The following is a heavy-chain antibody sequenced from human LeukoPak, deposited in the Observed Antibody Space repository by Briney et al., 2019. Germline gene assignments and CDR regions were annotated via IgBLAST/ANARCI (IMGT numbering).Heavy chain of an antibody. Sequence: GASVKVSCKASGGTFSSYAISWVRQAPGQGLEWMGGIIPIFGTANYAQKFQGRVTITADESTSTAYMELSSLRSEDTAVYYCARVGASAGYENFDYWGQGTLVTVSS. D-gene: IGHD5-12*01. CDR3: ARVGASAGYENFDY. J-gene: IGHJ4*02. CDR1: GGTFSSYA. CDR2: IIPIFGTA. V-gene: IGHV1-69*13.